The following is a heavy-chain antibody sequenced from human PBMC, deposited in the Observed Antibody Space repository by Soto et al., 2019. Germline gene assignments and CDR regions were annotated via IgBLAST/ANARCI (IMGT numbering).Heavy chain of an antibody. D-gene: IGHD3-22*01. V-gene: IGHV1-18*01. CDR2: INPSDGNR. J-gene: IGHJ4*02. CDR1: GYTFTSFG. CDR3: ARDRLRGYDSSGFYS. Sequence: GASVKVSCKTSGYTFTSFGISWVRQAPGQGLEWMGWINPSDGNRNFAQKFEDRVTMTTATSTNTVFLELRSLKSDDTAIYYCARDRLRGYDSSGFYSWGQGTMVTVSS.